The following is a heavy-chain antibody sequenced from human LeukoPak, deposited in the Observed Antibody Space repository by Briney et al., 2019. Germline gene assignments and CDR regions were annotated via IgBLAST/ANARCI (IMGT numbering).Heavy chain of an antibody. CDR1: GFTFNNYNYD. Sequence: GGSLRLSCAASGFTFNNYNYDIHWVRQAPGKGLEWVAVVRFDGSNKYYADSVKGRFTISRDNSKNTLYLQMNSLRAEDTAVYYCARDPINYYDSSGYVGGGYYYYYMDVWGKGTTVTVSS. CDR3: ARDPINYYDSSGYVGGGYYYYYMDV. J-gene: IGHJ6*03. D-gene: IGHD3-22*01. CDR2: VRFDGSNK. V-gene: IGHV3-30*02.